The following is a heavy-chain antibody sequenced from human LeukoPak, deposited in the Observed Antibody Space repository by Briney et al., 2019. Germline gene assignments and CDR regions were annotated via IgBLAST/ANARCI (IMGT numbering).Heavy chain of an antibody. Sequence: GESLKISCKGSGYIFSNYRIGWVRQMSGKGLEWMGIIYPGDSDTRYSPSFQGQVTISADKSITTAYLQWSSLKASDSAMYYCALRSGGSATGADYWGQGTLVTVSS. V-gene: IGHV5-51*01. J-gene: IGHJ4*02. CDR3: ALRSGGSATGADY. CDR1: GYIFSNYR. D-gene: IGHD1-1*01. CDR2: IYPGDSDT.